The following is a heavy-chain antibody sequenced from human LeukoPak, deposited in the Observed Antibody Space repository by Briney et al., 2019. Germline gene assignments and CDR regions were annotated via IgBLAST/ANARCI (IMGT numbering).Heavy chain of an antibody. CDR3: ARDTTVAAAGTYYYYGMDV. CDR2: TYYRSKWYN. CDR1: GDSVSSNSAA. Sequence: SQTLSLTCAISGDSVSSNSAAWNWIRQSPARGLEWLGRTYYRSKWYNDYAVSVKSRITINPDTSKNQFSLQLNSVTPEDTAVYYCARDTTVAAAGTYYYYGMDVWGQGTTVTVSS. V-gene: IGHV6-1*01. J-gene: IGHJ6*02. D-gene: IGHD6-13*01.